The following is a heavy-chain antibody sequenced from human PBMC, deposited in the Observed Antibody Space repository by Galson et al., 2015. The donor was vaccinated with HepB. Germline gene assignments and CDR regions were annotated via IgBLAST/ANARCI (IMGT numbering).Heavy chain of an antibody. CDR2: ISAYNGNT. D-gene: IGHD3-22*01. J-gene: IGHJ4*02. CDR3: ARVYDSSGYYWVRDYDY. V-gene: IGHV1-18*04. CDR1: GYTFTSYG. Sequence: SVKVSCKASGYTFTSYGISWVRQAPGQGLEWMGWISAYNGNTNYAQKLQGRVTMTTDTSTSTAYMELRSLRSDDTAVNYCARVYDSSGYYWVRDYDYWGQGTLVTVSS.